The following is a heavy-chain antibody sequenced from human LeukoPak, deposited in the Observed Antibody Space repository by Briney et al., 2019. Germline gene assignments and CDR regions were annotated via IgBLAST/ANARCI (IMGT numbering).Heavy chain of an antibody. V-gene: IGHV1-3*01. CDR3: ARDPRPTYYYDSSGYFNWFDP. J-gene: IGHJ5*02. CDR1: GYTFTSYA. Sequence: ASVKVSCKASGYTFTSYAMHWVRQAPGQRLEWMGRINAGNGNTKYSQKFQGRVTITRDTSASTAYMELSSLRSEDTAVYYCARDPRPTYYYDSSGYFNWFDPWGQGTLVTVSS. D-gene: IGHD3-22*01. CDR2: INAGNGNT.